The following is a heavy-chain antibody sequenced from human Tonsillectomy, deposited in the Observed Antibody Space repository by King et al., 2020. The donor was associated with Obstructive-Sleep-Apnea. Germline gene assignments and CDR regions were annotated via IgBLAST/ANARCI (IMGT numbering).Heavy chain of an antibody. J-gene: IGHJ4*02. CDR1: GYTFMRFG. CDR3: ARTFTPTRGHAEGGFDS. Sequence: VQLVESGAEVKKPGASVKVSCTASGYTFMRFGLAWVRQAPGQGLEWMGWITSYHGNTDDAQRLQGRVSMTTDTSTNTAFMELRSLRSYDTAIYYCARTFTPTRGHAEGGFDSWGPGPLVTVSS. V-gene: IGHV1-18*01. D-gene: IGHD5-12*01. CDR2: ITSYHGNT.